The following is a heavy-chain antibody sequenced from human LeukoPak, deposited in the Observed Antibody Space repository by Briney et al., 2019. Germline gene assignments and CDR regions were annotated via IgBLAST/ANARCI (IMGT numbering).Heavy chain of an antibody. J-gene: IGHJ6*02. D-gene: IGHD3-16*02. CDR3: ARHYVDIRTVGASYYYYGLDV. CDR2: IDYSGST. Sequence: SETLSLTCTVSGGSISSSGYYWGWIRQPPGKGLEWIGSIDYSGSTYYNPSLKSRVTISVDTSKNQFSLKLSSVTAADTAVYYCARHYVDIRTVGASYYYYGLDVWGQGTTVTVSS. CDR1: GGSISSSGYY. V-gene: IGHV4-39*01.